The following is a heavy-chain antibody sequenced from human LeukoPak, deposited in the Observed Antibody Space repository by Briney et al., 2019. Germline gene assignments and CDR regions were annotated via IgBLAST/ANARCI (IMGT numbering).Heavy chain of an antibody. V-gene: IGHV4-59*01. CDR2: IYYSGST. J-gene: IGHJ4*02. D-gene: IGHD2-8*01. CDR1: GGSISSYY. Sequence: SETLSLTCTVSGGSISSYYWSWIRQPPGKGLEWIGYIYYSGSTNYNPSLKSRVTISVDTSKNQFSLKLSSVTAADTAVYYCARDYPNGLGYWGQGTLVTVSS. CDR3: ARDYPNGLGY.